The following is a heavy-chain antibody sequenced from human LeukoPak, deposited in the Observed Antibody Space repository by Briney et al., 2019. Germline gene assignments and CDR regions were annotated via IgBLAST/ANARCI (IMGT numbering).Heavy chain of an antibody. J-gene: IGHJ4*02. Sequence: ASVKVSCKASGYTFTSYAMHWVRQAPGQRLEWMGWINAGNGNTKYSQKFQGRVTITRDTSASTVYMELRSLRSDDTAVYYCARDRREWEQWYGYWGQGTLVTVSS. CDR1: GYTFTSYA. V-gene: IGHV1-3*01. D-gene: IGHD1-26*01. CDR2: INAGNGNT. CDR3: ARDRREWEQWYGY.